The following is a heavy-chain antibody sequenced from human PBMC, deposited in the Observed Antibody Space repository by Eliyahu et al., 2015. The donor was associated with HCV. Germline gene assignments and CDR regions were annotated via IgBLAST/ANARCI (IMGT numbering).Heavy chain of an antibody. CDR1: XXSIXXXY. Sequence: QVQLQESGPGLVKPSETLSLTCTVXXXSIXXXYWSWIRQPPGKGLEWIAYXYYSGSTNYNPSLKSRVSISLDTSKNQXSLKLSSVTAADTAFYYCASGGGGIAVAGTGGWFDPWGQGTLVTVSS. D-gene: IGHD6-19*01. CDR2: XYYSGST. V-gene: IGHV4-59*01. J-gene: IGHJ5*02. CDR3: ASGGGGIAVAGTGGWFDP.